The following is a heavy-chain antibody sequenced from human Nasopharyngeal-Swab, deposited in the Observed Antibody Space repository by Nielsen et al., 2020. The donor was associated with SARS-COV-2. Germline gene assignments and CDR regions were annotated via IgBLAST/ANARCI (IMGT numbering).Heavy chain of an antibody. CDR1: GYSFNDFW. V-gene: IGHV5-51*01. CDR2: IWPMDSDT. CDR3: ARLARADGLLWFGEADP. J-gene: IGHJ5*02. D-gene: IGHD3-10*01. Sequence: GESLKISCETSGYSFNDFWIGWVRQMPGKGLEWMGNIWPMDSDTRYSPSFQGQVTISADKSISTAYLQWSSLKASDTAMYYCARLARADGLLWFGEADPWGQGTLVTVSS.